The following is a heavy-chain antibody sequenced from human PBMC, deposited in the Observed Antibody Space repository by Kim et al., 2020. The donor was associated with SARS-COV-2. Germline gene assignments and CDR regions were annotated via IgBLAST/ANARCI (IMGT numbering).Heavy chain of an antibody. V-gene: IGHV3-74*01. CDR3: ARDRALAEYSSGWYRYYYGMDV. CDR2: INSDGSST. CDR1: GFTFSSYW. J-gene: IGHJ6*02. Sequence: GGSLRLSCAASGFTFSSYWMHWVRQAPGKGLVWVSRINSDGSSTSYADSGKGRFTISRDNAKNTLYLQMNSLRAEDTAVYYCARDRALAEYSSGWYRYYYGMDVWGQGTTVPVSS. D-gene: IGHD6-19*01.